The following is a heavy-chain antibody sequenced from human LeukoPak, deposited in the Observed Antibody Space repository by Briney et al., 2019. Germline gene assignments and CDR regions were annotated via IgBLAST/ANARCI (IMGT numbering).Heavy chain of an antibody. V-gene: IGHV4-61*01. J-gene: IGHJ2*01. CDR1: GGSISSGNNY. CDR2: IYYSGST. D-gene: IGHD1-26*01. Sequence: SETLSLTCTVSGGSISSGNNYWSWIRQPPGKGLEWIGYIYYSGSTNYNPSLKSRVTISVDTSKNQFSLKLSSVTAADTAVYYCAREKRIVGATVTRYFDLWGRGTLVTVSS. CDR3: AREKRIVGATVTRYFDL.